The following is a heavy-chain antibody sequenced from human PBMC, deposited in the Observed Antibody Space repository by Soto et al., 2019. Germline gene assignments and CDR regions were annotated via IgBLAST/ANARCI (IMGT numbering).Heavy chain of an antibody. Sequence: QVQLQESGPGLVKPSQTLSLTCTVSGGSISSGGYYWSWIRQHPGKGLVWIGYMSYSGSTYNNPSLTSRGTISVYTSKNPCSPKRCSVTAADTAVYYCARRDVLRYFDPWGQGTLVTVSS. CDR1: GGSISSGGYY. CDR3: ARRDVLRYFDP. J-gene: IGHJ5*02. CDR2: MSYSGST. D-gene: IGHD3-9*01. V-gene: IGHV4-31*03.